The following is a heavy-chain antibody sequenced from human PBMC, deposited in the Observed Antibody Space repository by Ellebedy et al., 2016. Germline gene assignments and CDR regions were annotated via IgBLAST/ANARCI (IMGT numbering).Heavy chain of an antibody. D-gene: IGHD3-3*01. V-gene: IGHV3-30-3*01. CDR2: ISYDGSNK. CDR3: ARDPGFLEWLLYSSDAFDI. J-gene: IGHJ3*02. Sequence: GGSLRLXXAASGFTFSSYAMHWVRQAPGKGLEWVAVISYDGSNKYYADSVKGRFTISRDNSKNTLYLQMNSLRAEDTAVYYCARDPGFLEWLLYSSDAFDIWGQGTMVTVSS. CDR1: GFTFSSYA.